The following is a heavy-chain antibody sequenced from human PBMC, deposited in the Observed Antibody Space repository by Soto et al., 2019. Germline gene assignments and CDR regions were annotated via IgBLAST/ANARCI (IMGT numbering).Heavy chain of an antibody. CDR1: GGSISSGGYY. D-gene: IGHD3-22*01. V-gene: IGHV4-31*03. Sequence: QVQLQESGPGLVKPSQTLSLTCTVSGGSISSGGYYWSWIRQHPGKGLEWIGYIYYSGSTYYNPSLKSRFTISVDTSKNHFALKLSSVTAADTAVYYCARRRDYYDSSGYYTFFDYWGQGTLVTVSS. CDR3: ARRRDYYDSSGYYTFFDY. J-gene: IGHJ4*02. CDR2: IYYSGST.